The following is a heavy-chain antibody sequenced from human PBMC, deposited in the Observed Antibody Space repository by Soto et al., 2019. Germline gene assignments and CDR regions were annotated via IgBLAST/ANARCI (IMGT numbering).Heavy chain of an antibody. CDR1: GGSFSGYY. V-gene: IGHV4-34*01. CDR3: ARADIVVVVAATRAGGFDY. Sequence: QVQLQQWGAGLLKPSETLSLTCAVYGGSFSGYYWSWIRQPPGKGLEWIGEINHSGSTKYNPSLKSRVTISVDPSKNQFSLKLSSVTAADTAVYYCARADIVVVVAATRAGGFDYWGQGTLVTVSS. D-gene: IGHD2-15*01. CDR2: INHSGST. J-gene: IGHJ4*02.